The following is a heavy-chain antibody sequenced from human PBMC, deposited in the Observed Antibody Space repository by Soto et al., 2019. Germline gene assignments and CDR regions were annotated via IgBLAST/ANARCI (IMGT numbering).Heavy chain of an antibody. CDR2: IYSDGST. Sequence: EVQLVESGGGLVQPGGSLRLSCAASGFTVSSNYMSWVRQAPGKGLEWDSVIYSDGSTYYADSVKGRFTISRDNSKNTLYLQMKRLRAEDTAVYYCARGSSGYGYDAFDIWGQGTMVTVSS. D-gene: IGHD5-12*01. CDR1: GFTVSSNY. J-gene: IGHJ3*02. V-gene: IGHV3-66*01. CDR3: ARGSSGYGYDAFDI.